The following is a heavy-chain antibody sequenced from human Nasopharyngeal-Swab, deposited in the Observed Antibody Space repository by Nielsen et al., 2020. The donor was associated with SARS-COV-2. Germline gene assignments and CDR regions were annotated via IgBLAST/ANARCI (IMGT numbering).Heavy chain of an antibody. CDR1: GLSVSSNY. CDR3: ARDPLSSWQAIGNWYFDL. J-gene: IGHJ2*01. V-gene: IGHV3-53*01. Sequence: GESLKISCAASGLSVSSNYMSWVRQAPGKGLEWVSIIYPGGSTYYADSVKGRFTISRDSSRNTLYLQMNSLTAEDTAVYYCARDPLSSWQAIGNWYFDLWGRGTLVTVSS. CDR2: IYPGGST. D-gene: IGHD6-13*01.